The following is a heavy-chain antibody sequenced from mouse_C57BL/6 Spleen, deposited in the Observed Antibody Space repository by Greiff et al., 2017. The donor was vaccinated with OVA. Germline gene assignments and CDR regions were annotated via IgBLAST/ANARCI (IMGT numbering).Heavy chain of an antibody. V-gene: IGHV1-82*01. Sequence: QVQLKESGPELVKPGASVKISCKASGYAFSSSWMNWVKQRPGKGLEWIGRIYPGDGDTNYNGKFKGKATLTADKSSSTAYMQLSSLTSEDSAVYFCARTDRYFDVWGTGTTVTVSS. J-gene: IGHJ1*03. CDR1: GYAFSSSW. CDR3: ARTDRYFDV. CDR2: IYPGDGDT.